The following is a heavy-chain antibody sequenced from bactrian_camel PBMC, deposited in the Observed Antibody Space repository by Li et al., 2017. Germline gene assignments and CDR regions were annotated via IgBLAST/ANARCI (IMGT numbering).Heavy chain of an antibody. Sequence: VQLVESGGGLVQPGGSLRVSCVGTGFIFGDYTITWVRQAPGKGLEWVSTINSGAIENYADSVKGRFTISRDNARNTVYLELSSLKTEDTAIYYCAKEWVIADTLDNYWGQGTQVTVS. V-gene: IGHV3-1*01. CDR1: GFIFGDYT. CDR3: AKEWVIADTLDNY. CDR2: INSGAIE. J-gene: IGHJ4*01. D-gene: IGHD3*01.